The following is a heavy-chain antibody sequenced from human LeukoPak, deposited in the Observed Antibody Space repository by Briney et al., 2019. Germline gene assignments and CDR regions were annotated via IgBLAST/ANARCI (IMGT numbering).Heavy chain of an antibody. CDR2: ISSEETER. Sequence: GGSLRLPCAASGFTFRNYGMYWVRQAPAKGLEWVAVISSEETERYYADSVKRRLTISRDNSKHKLYLQMNSLGAEETAVVYCVKGVEVAPGPAYWGQGTLVTVSS. J-gene: IGHJ4*02. D-gene: IGHD2-15*01. CDR1: GFTFRNYG. CDR3: VKGVEVAPGPAY. V-gene: IGHV3-30*18.